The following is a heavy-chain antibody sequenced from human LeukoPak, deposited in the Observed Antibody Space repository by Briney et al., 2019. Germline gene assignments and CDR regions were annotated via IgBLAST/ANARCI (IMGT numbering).Heavy chain of an antibody. CDR3: LCGGWGPKDFDY. J-gene: IGHJ4*02. D-gene: IGHD3-16*01. CDR2: ISTSGNTI. Sequence: GGSLRLSCAASGFTFSIYEMNWVRQAPGKGLEWLSHISTSGNTIHYANSVEGRFTISRDDAKNSLYLQMNSLKTEDTAVYYCLCGGWGPKDFDYWGQGTLVTVSS. CDR1: GFTFSIYE. V-gene: IGHV3-48*03.